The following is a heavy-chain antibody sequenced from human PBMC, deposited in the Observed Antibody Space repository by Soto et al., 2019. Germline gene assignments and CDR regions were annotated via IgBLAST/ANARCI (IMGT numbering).Heavy chain of an antibody. Sequence: EVRLEESGVGLVQPGGSLRLSCVASKFTFKSYALNWVRQAPGQGLEWVAYISSTGSLIYYADSVKGRFTISRDNANNSLYLQMNSLRLEDTAIYYCTRGGGWNQGYYHYYGIDVWGQGSTVTVSS. V-gene: IGHV3-48*03. CDR3: TRGGGWNQGYYHYYGIDV. D-gene: IGHD1-1*01. CDR1: KFTFKSYA. J-gene: IGHJ6*02. CDR2: ISSTGSLI.